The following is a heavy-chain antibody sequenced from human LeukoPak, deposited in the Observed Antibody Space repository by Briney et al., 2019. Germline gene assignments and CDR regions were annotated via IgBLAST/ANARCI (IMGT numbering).Heavy chain of an antibody. J-gene: IGHJ4*02. CDR2: IYPGDSDT. CDR3: ARGYCSGGRCYQDLFWDY. D-gene: IGHD2-15*01. CDR1: GYNFTNYW. Sequence: GESLKISCKGSGYNFTNYWIAWVRQMPGKGLEWMGIIYPGDSDTRYSPSFQGQVTISADKSISTAYLQWSSLKASDTAMYYCARGYCSGGRCYQDLFWDYWGQGTLVTVSS. V-gene: IGHV5-51*01.